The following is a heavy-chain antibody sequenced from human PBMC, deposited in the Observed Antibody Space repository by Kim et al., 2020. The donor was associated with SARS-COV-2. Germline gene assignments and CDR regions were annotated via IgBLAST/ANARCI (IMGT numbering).Heavy chain of an antibody. Sequence: GGSLRLSCAASGFTFSSYAMSWVRQAPGKGMEWVSAISGSGGSTYYADSVKVRFTISRDNSKNTLYLQMNSLRAEDTPVYYCAKEPRHCSGGSCYLQLRYWYFDLWGRGTLVTVSS. CDR3: AKEPRHCSGGSCYLQLRYWYFDL. CDR2: ISGSGGST. V-gene: IGHV3-23*01. CDR1: GFTFSSYA. J-gene: IGHJ2*01. D-gene: IGHD2-15*01.